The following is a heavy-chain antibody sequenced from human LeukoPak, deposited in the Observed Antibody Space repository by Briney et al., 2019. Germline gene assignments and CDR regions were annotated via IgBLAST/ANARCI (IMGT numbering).Heavy chain of an antibody. D-gene: IGHD3-10*01. CDR2: INHSGST. CDR1: GGSFRGYY. J-gene: IGHJ5*02. Sequence: PSETLSLTCAVYGGSFRGYYWNWIRQPPGKGLEWIGEINHSGSTNYNPSLKSRVTISVDTSKNQFSLKLSSVTAADTAVYYCARDHAPGKWFDLWGQGTLVTVPS. V-gene: IGHV4-34*01. CDR3: ARDHAPGKWFDL.